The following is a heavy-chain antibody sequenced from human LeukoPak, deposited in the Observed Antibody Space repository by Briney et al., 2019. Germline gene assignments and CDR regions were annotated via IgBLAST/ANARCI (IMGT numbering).Heavy chain of an antibody. CDR3: ARGYCGGDCYLFDY. CDR2: INPNSGGT. Sequence: GASVKVSCRASGYTFTSYDINWVRQAPGQGLEWMGWINPNSGGTNYAQKFQGRVTMTRDTSISTAYMELSRLRSDDTAVYYCARGYCGGDCYLFDYWGQGTLVTVSS. CDR1: GYTFTSYD. V-gene: IGHV1-2*02. D-gene: IGHD2-21*02. J-gene: IGHJ4*02.